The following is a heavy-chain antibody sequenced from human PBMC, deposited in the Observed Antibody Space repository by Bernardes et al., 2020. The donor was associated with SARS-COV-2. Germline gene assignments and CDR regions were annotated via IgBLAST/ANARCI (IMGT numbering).Heavy chain of an antibody. V-gene: IGHV1-69*04. Sequence: SVKVSCKASGGTFSSYAISWVRQAPGQGLEWMGRIIPILGIANYAQKFQGRVTITADKSTSTAYMELSSLRSEDTAVYYCAREGGIAVAATDYYYGMDVWGQGTTVTVSS. J-gene: IGHJ6*02. D-gene: IGHD6-19*01. CDR3: AREGGIAVAATDYYYGMDV. CDR2: IIPILGIA. CDR1: GGTFSSYA.